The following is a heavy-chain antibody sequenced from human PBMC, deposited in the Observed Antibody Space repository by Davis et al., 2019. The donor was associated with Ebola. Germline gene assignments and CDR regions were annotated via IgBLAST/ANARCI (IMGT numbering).Heavy chain of an antibody. J-gene: IGHJ4*02. Sequence: SETLSLTCTVSGGSITNYYWNWIRQPAGKGLEWIGRIYSNGVTNYNPSLKSRVTLSVDTSKNQFSLKLYSVTAAATAVYYCARDNVGSRGYSSSHGVWGPGTLVTVSS. D-gene: IGHD5-18*01. CDR1: GGSITNYY. CDR3: ARDNVGSRGYSSSHGV. CDR2: IYSNGVT. V-gene: IGHV4-4*07.